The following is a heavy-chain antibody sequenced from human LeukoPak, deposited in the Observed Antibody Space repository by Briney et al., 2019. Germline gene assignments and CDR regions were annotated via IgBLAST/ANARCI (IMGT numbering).Heavy chain of an antibody. CDR2: ISYDGSNK. J-gene: IGHJ5*02. CDR3: AKSPALRYCDWPPPYNWFDP. CDR1: GFTFSSYG. Sequence: PGRSLRLSCAASGFTFSSYGMHWVRQAPGKGLEWVAVISYDGSNKYYADSVKGRFTISRDNSKNTLYLQMNSLRAEDTAVYYCAKSPALRYCDWPPPYNWFDPWGQGTLVTVSS. D-gene: IGHD3-9*01. V-gene: IGHV3-30*18.